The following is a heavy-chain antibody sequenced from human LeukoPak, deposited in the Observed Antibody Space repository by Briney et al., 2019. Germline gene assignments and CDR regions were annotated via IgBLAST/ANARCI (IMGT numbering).Heavy chain of an antibody. CDR2: IYYSGTT. J-gene: IGHJ4*02. V-gene: IGHV4-59*01. CDR1: GGSISSYY. CDR3: ARGAVTATPLRY. Sequence: PSETLSLTCTVSGGSISSYYWSWIRQPPGKGLEWIGYIYYSGTTNYNPSLKSRVTISVDTSKNQFSLKLSSVTAADTAVYYCARGAVTATPLRYWGQGTLVTVSS. D-gene: IGHD2-21*02.